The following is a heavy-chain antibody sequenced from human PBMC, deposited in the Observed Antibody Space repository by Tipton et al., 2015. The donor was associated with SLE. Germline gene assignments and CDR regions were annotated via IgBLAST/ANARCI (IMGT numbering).Heavy chain of an antibody. D-gene: IGHD5-12*01. CDR1: GGSISNSPYY. CDR3: ARHELVATKADY. Sequence: TLSLTCTVSGGSISNSPYYWGWIRQPPGKGLEWIGSIHSSGPYYSPSLESRVTMSLDTSRNQFSLRVRSVTAADTAIYYCARHELVATKADYWGQGTLVTVSS. CDR2: IHSSGP. J-gene: IGHJ4*02. V-gene: IGHV4-39*01.